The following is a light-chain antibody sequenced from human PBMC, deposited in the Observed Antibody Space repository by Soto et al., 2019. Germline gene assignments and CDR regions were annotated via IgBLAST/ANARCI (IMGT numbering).Light chain of an antibody. J-gene: IGLJ1*01. V-gene: IGLV2-8*01. CDR3: SSYAGSNPGV. CDR2: EVS. CDR1: SSDVGGYNY. Sequence: QSALTQPPSASGSPVQSVTISCTGTSSDVGGYNYVSWYQQHPGKAPKLMIYEVSKRPSGVPDRFSGSKSGNTASLTVSGLQAEDEADYYCSSYAGSNPGVFGTGTKVTVL.